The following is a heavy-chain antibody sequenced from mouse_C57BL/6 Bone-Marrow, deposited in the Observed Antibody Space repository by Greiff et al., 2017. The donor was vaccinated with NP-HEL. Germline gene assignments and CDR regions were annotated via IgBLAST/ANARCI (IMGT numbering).Heavy chain of an antibody. J-gene: IGHJ1*03. CDR1: GYSFTDYN. CDR2: INPNYGTT. Sequence: EVQGVESGPELVKPGASVKISCKASGYSFTDYNMNWVKQSNGKSLEWIGVINPNYGTTSYNQKFKGKATLTVDQSSSTAYMQLNSLTSEDSAVYYCAPHYGSSPHWYFDVWGTGTTVTVSS. D-gene: IGHD1-1*01. V-gene: IGHV1-39*01. CDR3: APHYGSSPHWYFDV.